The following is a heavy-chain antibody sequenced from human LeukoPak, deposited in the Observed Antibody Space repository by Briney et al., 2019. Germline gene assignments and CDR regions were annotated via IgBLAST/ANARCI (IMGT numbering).Heavy chain of an antibody. Sequence: SETLSLTCTVSGGSISSYYWSWIRQPAGKGLEWIGRIYTSGSTNYNPSLKSRVTISVDKSKNQFTLKLSSVTAADTAVYYCARDLGYYDTDYWGQGTLVTVSS. CDR2: IYTSGST. D-gene: IGHD3-22*01. J-gene: IGHJ4*02. CDR3: ARDLGYYDTDY. CDR1: GGSISSYY. V-gene: IGHV4-4*07.